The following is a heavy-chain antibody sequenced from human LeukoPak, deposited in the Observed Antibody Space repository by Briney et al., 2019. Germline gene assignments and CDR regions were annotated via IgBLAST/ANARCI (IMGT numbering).Heavy chain of an antibody. CDR3: ARDRQGDGFAYFDF. CDR2: INPKSGAT. Sequence: ASVKVSCKVSGYTLTELSMHWVRQAPGQGLEWMGWINPKSGATSSAQKFQGRVTVTRDTSISAVYMELTTLRSDDTAVYFCARDRQGDGFAYFDFWGQGTLVTVSS. J-gene: IGHJ4*02. D-gene: IGHD5-24*01. V-gene: IGHV1-2*02. CDR1: GYTLTELS.